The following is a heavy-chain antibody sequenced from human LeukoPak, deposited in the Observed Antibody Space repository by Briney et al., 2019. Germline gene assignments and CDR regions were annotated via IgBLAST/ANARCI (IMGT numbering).Heavy chain of an antibody. CDR1: TGSVSSGTFY. CDR2: IFISGNT. J-gene: IGHJ4*01. CDR3: ARGSRDHGDYIDY. Sequence: KTSETLSLTCTVSTGSVSSGTFYWTWTRQPAGKGLEWIGRIFISGNTNYNPSLESRVIISVDMSRSQFSLRLSSVTAADTAVYYCARGSRDHGDYIDYWGHGILVTVSS. V-gene: IGHV4-61*02. D-gene: IGHD1-14*01.